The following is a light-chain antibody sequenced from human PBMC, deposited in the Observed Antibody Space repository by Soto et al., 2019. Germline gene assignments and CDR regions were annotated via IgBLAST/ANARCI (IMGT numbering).Light chain of an antibody. V-gene: IGLV2-14*01. CDR2: DVS. CDR3: SSYTSSSTPRV. CDR1: SSDVGGYNY. J-gene: IGLJ2*01. Sequence: QSALTQPASVSGSPGQSITISCTGTSSDVGGYNYVSWYQQHPGKAPKLVIYDVSNRPSGVSNRFSGSKSGNTASLTISGLQAEDEADYYCSSYTSSSTPRVFGGGTKVTVL.